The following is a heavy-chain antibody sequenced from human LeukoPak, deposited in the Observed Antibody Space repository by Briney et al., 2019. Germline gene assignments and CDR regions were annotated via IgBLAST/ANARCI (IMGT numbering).Heavy chain of an antibody. Sequence: ASVKVSCKASGYTFTSYGISWVRQAPGQGLEWMGWISADNGNTNYAQKLQGRVTMTTDTSTSTAYMELRSLRSDDTAVYYCARVIERLAVVTPFIDAFDIWGQGTMVTVSS. CDR2: ISADNGNT. V-gene: IGHV1-18*01. CDR3: ARVIERLAVVTPFIDAFDI. CDR1: GYTFTSYG. D-gene: IGHD4-23*01. J-gene: IGHJ3*02.